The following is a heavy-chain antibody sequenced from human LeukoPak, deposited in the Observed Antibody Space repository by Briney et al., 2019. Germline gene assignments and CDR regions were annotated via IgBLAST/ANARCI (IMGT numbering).Heavy chain of an antibody. V-gene: IGHV4-38-2*02. CDR1: GYSISSGYF. CDR2: IYQSETA. Sequence: PSETLSLTCTVSGYSISSGYFWGWMRQPPGKGLEWIGSIYQSETAHYNPSLKGRVTISVDTSKNQFSLKLSSVTAADTAVYYCARRSYYDILTGSPYGAFDIWGQGTMVTVSS. CDR3: ARRSYYDILTGSPYGAFDI. D-gene: IGHD3-9*01. J-gene: IGHJ3*02.